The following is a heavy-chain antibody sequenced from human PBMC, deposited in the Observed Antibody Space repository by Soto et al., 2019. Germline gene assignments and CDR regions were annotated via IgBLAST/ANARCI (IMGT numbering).Heavy chain of an antibody. CDR2: ISGSGLTI. V-gene: IGHV3-11*01. CDR1: GFSFSDYS. Sequence: QVQLVESGGGLVKPGGSLRLSCGASGFSFSDYSMSWVRQAPGKGLEWVSYISGSGLTIYYADSVKGLFTISRDNARQSLFLEMDDLRVEETAVYCCAREPHYADYFDSWGQGTLVTVSS. CDR3: AREPHYADYFDS. D-gene: IGHD4-17*01. J-gene: IGHJ4*02.